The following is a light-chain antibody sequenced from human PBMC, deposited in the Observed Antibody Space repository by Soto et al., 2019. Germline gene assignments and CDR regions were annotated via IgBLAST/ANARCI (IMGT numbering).Light chain of an antibody. CDR3: QQYNSLWT. V-gene: IGKV1-9*01. CDR2: ETS. CDR1: QGIDSY. J-gene: IGKJ1*01. Sequence: IQLTQSPSSLSASVGDRVTITCRASQGIDSYLAWYQQRPGTVPHLLIYETSILQSGVSSRFSGSGSGTEFTLTISSLQPDDIATYYCQQYNSLWTFGQGTKVDIK.